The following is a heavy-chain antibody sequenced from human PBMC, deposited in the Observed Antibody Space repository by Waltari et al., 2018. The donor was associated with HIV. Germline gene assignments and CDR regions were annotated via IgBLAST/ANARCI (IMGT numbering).Heavy chain of an antibody. CDR3: AKLRLGGDDAFDI. V-gene: IGHV5-51*01. D-gene: IGHD1-26*01. J-gene: IGHJ3*02. CDR2: IYPPDSDT. Sequence: EVQLVQSAAELKKAGDSLKIPCKGYGYSFTSYWIAWLRQVPGKGPEWMGVIYPPDSDTRYSPSFQGQVIMSADKSTDTAYLQWRSLRASDSAMYYCAKLRLGGDDAFDIWGQGTMVTVSS. CDR1: GYSFTSYW.